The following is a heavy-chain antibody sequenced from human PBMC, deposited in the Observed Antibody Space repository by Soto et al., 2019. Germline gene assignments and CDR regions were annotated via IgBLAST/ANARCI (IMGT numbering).Heavy chain of an antibody. CDR2: IVVGSGNT. D-gene: IGHD2-2*01. Sequence: QMQLVQSGPEVKKPGTSVKVSCKASGFTFTSSAVQWVRQARGQRLEWIGWIVVGSGNTNYAQKFQERVTIPRDMSTSTAYMELSSLRSEDTAVYYCAVCSSTSCYRGAGGYYYYGMDVWGQGTTVTVSS. CDR1: GFTFTSSA. V-gene: IGHV1-58*01. J-gene: IGHJ6*02. CDR3: AVCSSTSCYRGAGGYYYYGMDV.